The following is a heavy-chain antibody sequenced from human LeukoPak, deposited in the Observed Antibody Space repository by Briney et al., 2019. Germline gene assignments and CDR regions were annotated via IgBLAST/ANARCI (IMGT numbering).Heavy chain of an antibody. CDR2: INPNSGGT. CDR3: ALTIWGSYRSFDY. J-gene: IGHJ4*02. Sequence: ASVKVSCKASGYTSTGYYMHWVRQAPGQGLEWMGWINPNSGGTNYAQKFQGWVTMTRDTSISTAYMELSRLRSDDTAVYYCALTIWGSYRSFDYWGQGTLVTVSS. CDR1: GYTSTGYY. D-gene: IGHD3-16*02. V-gene: IGHV1-2*04.